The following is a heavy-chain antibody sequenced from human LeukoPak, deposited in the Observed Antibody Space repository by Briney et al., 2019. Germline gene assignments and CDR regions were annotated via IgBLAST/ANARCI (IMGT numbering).Heavy chain of an antibody. D-gene: IGHD3-16*01. CDR2: TSYDGSAK. J-gene: IGHJ4*02. Sequence: PGGSLRLSCAASGFIFSDYGMHWVRQGPGKGLGWVAVTSYDGSAKIYADSVTGRFTISRDNFKNTLYLQMDSLRAEDTAVYYCAKVRWGSDNALDSWGQGTLVTGSS. CDR1: GFIFSDYG. V-gene: IGHV3-30*18. CDR3: AKVRWGSDNALDS.